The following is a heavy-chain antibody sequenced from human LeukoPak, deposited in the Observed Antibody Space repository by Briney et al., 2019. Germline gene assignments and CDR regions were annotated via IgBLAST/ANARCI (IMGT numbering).Heavy chain of an antibody. CDR2: INAGNGNT. D-gene: IGHD6-13*01. Sequence: ASVKVSCKASGYTFTSYAMHWVRQAPGQSLEWMGWINAGNGNTKYSQKFQGRVTITRDTSASTAYMELSSLRSEDTAVYYCARDLSIAAAGTNRFDPWGQGTLVTVSS. J-gene: IGHJ5*02. CDR3: ARDLSIAAAGTNRFDP. V-gene: IGHV1-3*01. CDR1: GYTFTSYA.